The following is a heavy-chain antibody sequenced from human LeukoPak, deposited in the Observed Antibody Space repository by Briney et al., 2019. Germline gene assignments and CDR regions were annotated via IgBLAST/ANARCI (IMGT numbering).Heavy chain of an antibody. CDR3: ARGRVGGYCSSTSCYAFDI. V-gene: IGHV1-18*04. CDR1: GYTFTSYG. Sequence: ASVKVSCKASGYTFTSYGISWVRQAPGQGLEWMGWISAYNGNTNYAQKLQGRVTMTTDTSASTAYMELRSLRSDDTAVCYCARGRVGGYCSSTSCYAFDIWGQGTMVTVSS. D-gene: IGHD2-2*01. J-gene: IGHJ3*02. CDR2: ISAYNGNT.